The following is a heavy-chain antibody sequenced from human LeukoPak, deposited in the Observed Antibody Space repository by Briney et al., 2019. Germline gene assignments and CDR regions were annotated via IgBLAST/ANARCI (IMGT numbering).Heavy chain of an antibody. CDR2: VSYDGGHK. D-gene: IGHD3-22*01. CDR3: ARDRINMMVLGHDSGLDF. CDR1: GFTFSPYG. Sequence: GGSLRLSCVASGFTFSPYGMHWARQAPGKGLEWVAVVSYDGGHKYYADSVKGRFTISRDTSSDTVSLQMNSLRVEDTAVYYCARDRINMMVLGHDSGLDFWGQGTLVTVSS. V-gene: IGHV3-30*12. J-gene: IGHJ4*02.